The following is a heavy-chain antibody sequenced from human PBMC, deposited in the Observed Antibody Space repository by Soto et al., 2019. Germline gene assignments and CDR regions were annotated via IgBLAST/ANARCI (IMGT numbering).Heavy chain of an antibody. CDR2: IYYSGTS. J-gene: IGHJ4*02. CDR1: GGSINSSSSY. CDR3: ARLQRRLVNADY. V-gene: IGHV4-39*01. Sequence: SETMSLTCTVSGGSINSSSSYWAWIRQPTGKGLEWIGSIYYSGTSYSNPSLRSRISMSVDTSKNQFSLKLNSVTAAETAVYYGARLQRRLVNADYLGQGALVTVSS. D-gene: IGHD2-21*01.